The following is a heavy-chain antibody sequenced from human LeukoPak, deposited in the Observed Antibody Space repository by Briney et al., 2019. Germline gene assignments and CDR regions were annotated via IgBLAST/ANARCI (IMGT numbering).Heavy chain of an antibody. Sequence: SETLSLTCTVSGGSISSYYWSWIRQPPGKGLEWIGYIYTSGSTNYNPSLKSRVTISVDTSKNQFSLKLSSVTAADTAVYYCAGHNTAMVTFDYWGQGTLVTVSS. CDR2: IYTSGST. V-gene: IGHV4-4*09. CDR3: AGHNTAMVTFDY. J-gene: IGHJ4*02. CDR1: GGSISSYY. D-gene: IGHD5-18*01.